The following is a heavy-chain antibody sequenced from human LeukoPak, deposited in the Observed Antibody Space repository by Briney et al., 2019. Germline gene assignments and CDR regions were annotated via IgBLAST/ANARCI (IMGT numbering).Heavy chain of an antibody. V-gene: IGHV3-21*04. CDR1: GFTFSSYS. CDR3: AKDLGGRIVVVTAILFGIGFDY. J-gene: IGHJ4*02. CDR2: ISSISSYI. Sequence: PGGSLRLSGAASGFTFSSYSMNWVRQAPGKGLEWFSSISSISSYIYYADSVKGRFTISRDNAKNSLYLQMNSLRAEDTAVYYCAKDLGGRIVVVTAILFGIGFDYWGQGTLVTVSS. D-gene: IGHD2-21*02.